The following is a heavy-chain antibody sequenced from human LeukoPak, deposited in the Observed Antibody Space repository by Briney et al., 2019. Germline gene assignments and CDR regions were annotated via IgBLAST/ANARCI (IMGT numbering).Heavy chain of an antibody. Sequence: PSETLSLTCTVSGGSISSYYWSWIRQPPGKGLEWIGEINHSGSTNYNPSLKSRVTISVDTSKNQFSLKLSSVTAADTAVYYCARSVRYYYDSSFRNRWFDPWGQGTLVTVSS. CDR3: ARSVRYYYDSSFRNRWFDP. J-gene: IGHJ5*02. CDR1: GGSISSYY. V-gene: IGHV4-34*01. CDR2: INHSGST. D-gene: IGHD3-22*01.